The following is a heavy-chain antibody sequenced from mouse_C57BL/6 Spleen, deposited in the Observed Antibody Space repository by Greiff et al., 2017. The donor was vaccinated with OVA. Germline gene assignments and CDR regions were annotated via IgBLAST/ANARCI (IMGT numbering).Heavy chain of an antibody. Sequence: QVQLQQPGAELVRPGSSVKLSCKASGYTFTSYWMHWVKQRPIQGLEWIGNIDPSDSETHYNQKFKDKATLTVDKSSSTAYMQLSSLTSEDSAVYYGARDYGSSSSYWYFDVWGTGTTVTVSS. CDR2: IDPSDSET. J-gene: IGHJ1*03. D-gene: IGHD1-1*01. CDR3: ARDYGSSSSYWYFDV. V-gene: IGHV1-52*01. CDR1: GYTFTSYW.